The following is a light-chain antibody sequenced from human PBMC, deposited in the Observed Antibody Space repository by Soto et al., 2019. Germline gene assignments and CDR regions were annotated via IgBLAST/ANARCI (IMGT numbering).Light chain of an antibody. V-gene: IGLV1-40*01. J-gene: IGLJ1*01. CDR2: GNS. CDR1: SSNIGAGYD. Sequence: QSVLTQPPSVSGAPGQRVTISCPGSSSNIGAGYDVHWYQQLPGTAPKLLIYGNSNRPSGVPDRFSGSKSGTSASLAITGLQAEDEADYYCQSYDSSQEDFGTGTKVTVL. CDR3: QSYDSSQED.